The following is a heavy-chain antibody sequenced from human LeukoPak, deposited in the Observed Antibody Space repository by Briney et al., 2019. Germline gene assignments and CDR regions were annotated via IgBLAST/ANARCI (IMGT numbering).Heavy chain of an antibody. CDR1: GYTFTSYG. V-gene: IGHV1-18*01. J-gene: IGHJ4*02. CDR3: ARFERRDGYNYGDY. Sequence: ASVTVSCKASGYTFTSYGISWVRQAPGQGLEWMGWISAYNGNTNYAQRLQGRVTMTTDTSTSTAYMELRSLRSDDTAVYYCARFERRDGYNYGDYWGQGTLVTVSS. CDR2: ISAYNGNT. D-gene: IGHD5-24*01.